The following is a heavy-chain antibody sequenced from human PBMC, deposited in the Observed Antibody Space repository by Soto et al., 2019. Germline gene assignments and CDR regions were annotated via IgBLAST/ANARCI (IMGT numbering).Heavy chain of an antibody. V-gene: IGHV3-33*01. J-gene: IGHJ4*02. Sequence: QVQLVESGGGVVQPGRSLRLSCAASAFIFDGYGMHWVRQAPGKGPEWVAVLRHDGSDIHYADSVRGRFTISRDNSDXXXXXXXXXXXXXXXXVYYCARDGVGGTVYFGYFDYWGQGTLVTVSS. CDR2: LRHDGSDI. CDR1: AFIFDGYG. CDR3: ARDGVGGTVYFGYFDY. D-gene: IGHD1-26*01.